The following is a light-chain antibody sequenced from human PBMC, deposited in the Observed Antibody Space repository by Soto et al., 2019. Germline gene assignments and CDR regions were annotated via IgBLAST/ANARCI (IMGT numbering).Light chain of an antibody. V-gene: IGKV1-9*01. J-gene: IGKJ2*01. CDR2: AAS. Sequence: IQMTQSPSSLSATVGDRVTITCRASRDVSSYLVWYQQKPGKAPELLIYAASTLQSGVPLRFSGSGSGTEFTRTISSLQPEDFATYYCQQLSDYPRTFGQGTKREI. CDR1: RDVSSY. CDR3: QQLSDYPRT.